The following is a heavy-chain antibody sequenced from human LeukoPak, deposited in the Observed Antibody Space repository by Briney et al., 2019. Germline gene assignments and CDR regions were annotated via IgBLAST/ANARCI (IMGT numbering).Heavy chain of an antibody. V-gene: IGHV3-64*01. Sequence: GGSLRLSCAAPGYEFNNYAIHWFRQAPGKGLEYVSGFNNNGDSTYYANSVKGRFTISRDNSKNTLFLQMGSLTSEDTAVYYCARDYQTGFTGPGGDFWGQGTLVTVSS. J-gene: IGHJ4*02. CDR3: ARDYQTGFTGPGGDF. CDR1: GYEFNNYA. D-gene: IGHD3-9*01. CDR2: FNNNGDST.